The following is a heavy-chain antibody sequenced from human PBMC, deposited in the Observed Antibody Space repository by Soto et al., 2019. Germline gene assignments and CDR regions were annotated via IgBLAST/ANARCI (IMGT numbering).Heavy chain of an antibody. D-gene: IGHD4-4*01. Sequence: EVHLVESGGGLVQPGGSLRLSCTASGFTFSDSWMTWVSKAPGKGLEWVARIKPDESEKKYADSVKGRFSISRDNAKNSMYLQMDSLRGEDTAVYYCVRGGSNYASWGQGTLVTVSS. CDR3: VRGGSNYAS. CDR1: GFTFSDSW. J-gene: IGHJ5*02. V-gene: IGHV3-7*01. CDR2: IKPDESEK.